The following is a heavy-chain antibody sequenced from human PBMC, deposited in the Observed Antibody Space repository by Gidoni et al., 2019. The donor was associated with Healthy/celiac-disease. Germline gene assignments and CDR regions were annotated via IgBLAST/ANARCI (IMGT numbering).Heavy chain of an antibody. CDR1: GGSISSSSYY. CDR3: ARAIPQQLVPRRDWFDP. Sequence: QLQLQESGPGLVKPSETLSLTCTVSGGSISSSSYYWGWFRQPPGKGLGWIGNIYYSGSTYYNPSLKSRVTISVDTSKNQFSLKLNSVTAADTAVYYCARAIPQQLVPRRDWFDPWGQGTLVTVSS. J-gene: IGHJ5*02. V-gene: IGHV4-39*01. D-gene: IGHD6-6*01. CDR2: IYYSGST.